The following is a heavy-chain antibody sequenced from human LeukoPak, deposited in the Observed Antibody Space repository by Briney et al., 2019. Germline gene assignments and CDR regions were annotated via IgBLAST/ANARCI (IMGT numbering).Heavy chain of an antibody. V-gene: IGHV3-30*02. Sequence: PGGSLRLSCAASGFTFSSYGMHWVRRAPGKGLEWVAFIRYDGSNKYYADSVKGRFTISRDNSKNTLYLQMNSLRAEDTAVYYCASLQQWLVRRYFDYWGQGTLVTVSS. J-gene: IGHJ4*02. D-gene: IGHD6-19*01. CDR1: GFTFSSYG. CDR2: IRYDGSNK. CDR3: ASLQQWLVRRYFDY.